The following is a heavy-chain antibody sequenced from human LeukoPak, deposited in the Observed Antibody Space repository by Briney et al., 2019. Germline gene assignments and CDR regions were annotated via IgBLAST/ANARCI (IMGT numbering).Heavy chain of an antibody. CDR3: AREGPGDYVWGSYRPFSY. D-gene: IGHD3-16*02. J-gene: IGHJ4*02. V-gene: IGHV1-69*13. Sequence: GASVKVSCKASGGTFSSYAISWVRQAPGQGLEWMGGIIPIFGTANYAQKFQGRVTITADESTSTAYMELSSLRSEDTAVYYCAREGPGDYVWGSYRPFSYWGQGTLVTVSS. CDR2: IIPIFGTA. CDR1: GGTFSSYA.